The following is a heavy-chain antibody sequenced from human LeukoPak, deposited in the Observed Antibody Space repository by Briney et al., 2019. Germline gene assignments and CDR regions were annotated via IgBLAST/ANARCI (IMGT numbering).Heavy chain of an antibody. Sequence: GGSLRLSCAASGFTFDDYAMHWVRQAPGKGLEWVSGISWNSGSIGYADPVKGRFTISRDNAKNSLYLQMNSLRAEDTALYYCAKDINYYGSGWGYFDYWGQGTLVTVSS. CDR1: GFTFDDYA. J-gene: IGHJ4*02. CDR3: AKDINYYGSGWGYFDY. V-gene: IGHV3-9*01. CDR2: ISWNSGSI. D-gene: IGHD3-10*01.